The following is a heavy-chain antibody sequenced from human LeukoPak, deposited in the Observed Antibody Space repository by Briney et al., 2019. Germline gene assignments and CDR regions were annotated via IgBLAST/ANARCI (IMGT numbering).Heavy chain of an antibody. Sequence: PGGSLRFSCAASGFTFSSYEMNWVRQAPGKGLEWVSYISSSGSTIYYADSVKGRFAISRDNAKNSLYLQMNSLRAEDTAVYYCARDLNVVVPDYGMDVWGQGTTVTVSS. J-gene: IGHJ6*02. D-gene: IGHD2-2*01. V-gene: IGHV3-48*03. CDR2: ISSSGSTI. CDR1: GFTFSSYE. CDR3: ARDLNVVVPDYGMDV.